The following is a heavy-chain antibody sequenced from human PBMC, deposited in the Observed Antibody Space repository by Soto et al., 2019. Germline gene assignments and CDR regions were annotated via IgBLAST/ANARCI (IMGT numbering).Heavy chain of an antibody. CDR3: TTAYYYDSRDAFDI. J-gene: IGHJ3*02. V-gene: IGHV3-15*01. D-gene: IGHD3-22*01. CDR1: GFTFSNAW. CDR2: IKSKTDGGTT. Sequence: EVQLVESGGGLVKPGGSLRLSCAASGFTFSNAWMSWVHQAPGKGLEWVGRIKSKTDGGTTDYAAPVKGRFTISRDDSKNTLYLQMNSLKTEDTAVYYCTTAYYYDSRDAFDIWGQGTMVTVSS.